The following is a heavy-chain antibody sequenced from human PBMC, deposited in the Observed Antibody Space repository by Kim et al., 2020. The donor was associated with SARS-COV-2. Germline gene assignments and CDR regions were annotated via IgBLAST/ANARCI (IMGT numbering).Heavy chain of an antibody. J-gene: IGHJ6*02. CDR1: GGSVSSGSYY. D-gene: IGHD3-9*01. V-gene: IGHV4-61*01. CDR2: IYYSGST. CDR3: ASSPIYDILTGYKTYYYYGMDV. Sequence: SETLSLTCTVSGGSVSSGSYYWSWIRQPPGKGLEWIGYIYYSGSTNYNPSLKSRVTISVDTSKNQFSLKLSSVTAADTAVYYCASSPIYDILTGYKTYYYYGMDVWGQGTTVTVSS.